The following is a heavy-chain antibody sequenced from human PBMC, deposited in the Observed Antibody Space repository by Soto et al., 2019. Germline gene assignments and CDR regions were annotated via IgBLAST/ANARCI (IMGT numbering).Heavy chain of an antibody. J-gene: IGHJ3*02. CDR3: ARHVNPWAQGAFDI. CDR2: IYYSGST. Sequence: QLQLQESGPGLVKPSETLSLTCTVSGGSISSSSYYWGWIRQPPGKGLEWIGSIYYSGSTYYNPSLKSRVTIYVDTSQNQFSLKLSSVTAADTAVYYCARHVNPWAQGAFDIWGQGTMVTVSS. V-gene: IGHV4-39*01. D-gene: IGHD7-27*01. CDR1: GGSISSSSYY.